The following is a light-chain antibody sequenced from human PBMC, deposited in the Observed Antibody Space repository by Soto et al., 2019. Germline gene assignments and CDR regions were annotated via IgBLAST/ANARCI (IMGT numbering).Light chain of an antibody. CDR3: SSYTGNSPFFV. J-gene: IGLJ1*01. V-gene: IGLV1-40*01. CDR2: GNT. Sequence: QSVLTQPPSVSGAPGQTVIISCTGSSSNIGAEYDVHWYQQLPGTVPKLLIYGNTNRPSGVPDRFSGSKSGTTASLAITGLQAEDEADYYCSSYTGNSPFFVFGTGTKLTVL. CDR1: SSNIGAEYD.